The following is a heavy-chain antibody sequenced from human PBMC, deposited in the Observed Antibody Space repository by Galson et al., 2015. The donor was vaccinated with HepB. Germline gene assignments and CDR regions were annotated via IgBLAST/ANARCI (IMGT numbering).Heavy chain of an antibody. J-gene: IGHJ4*02. CDR2: ISGSGGST. CDR1: GFTFSSYA. Sequence: SLRLSCAASGFTFSSYAMSWVRQAPGKGLEWVSAISGSGGSTYYADSVKGRFTISRDNSKNTLYLQMNSLRAEDTAVYYCAATGYSSGTNGAWGQGTLVTVSS. V-gene: IGHV3-23*01. D-gene: IGHD6-19*01. CDR3: AATGYSSGTNGA.